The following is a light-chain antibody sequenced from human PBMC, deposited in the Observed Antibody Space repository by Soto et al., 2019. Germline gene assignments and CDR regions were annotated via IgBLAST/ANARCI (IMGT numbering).Light chain of an antibody. CDR1: QSISGSY. Sequence: EIVLTQSPGTLSLSPGERATLSCRASQSISGSYLAWYQQKPGQAPRLLIYGASSRATVIPDRFTGSGSGTGFTLTISRLEPEDSAVYYCQQYGSSRNTFGQGTKLEIK. J-gene: IGKJ2*01. CDR2: GAS. V-gene: IGKV3-20*01. CDR3: QQYGSSRNT.